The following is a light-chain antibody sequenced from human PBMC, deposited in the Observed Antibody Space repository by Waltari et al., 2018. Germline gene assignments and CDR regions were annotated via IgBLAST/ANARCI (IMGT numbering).Light chain of an antibody. J-gene: IGLJ1*01. CDR3: CSYTGTSPLYV. CDR1: SSYVGSFNL. CDR2: EAT. V-gene: IGLV2-23*01. Sequence: QSALTQPASVSGSPGQSITISCTGTSSYVGSFNLVSWYQQHPGKAPKLIIYEATNRPSGVSNRFSGSKSGNTASLTISVLQADDEADYYCCSYTGTSPLYVFGTGTKVCVL.